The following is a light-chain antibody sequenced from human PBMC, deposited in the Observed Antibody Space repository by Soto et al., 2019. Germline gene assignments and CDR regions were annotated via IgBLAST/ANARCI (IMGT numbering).Light chain of an antibody. V-gene: IGKV3-20*01. CDR2: GAS. CDR3: QQYGSSPT. J-gene: IGKJ4*01. Sequence: EIVLTQSPGTLSLSPGEXXXLSXXASQXVSSSYLAWYQQKPGQAPRLLIYGASSRATGIPDRFSGSGSGTDFTLTISRLEPEDFAVYYCQQYGSSPTFGGGTKVEIK. CDR1: QXVSSSY.